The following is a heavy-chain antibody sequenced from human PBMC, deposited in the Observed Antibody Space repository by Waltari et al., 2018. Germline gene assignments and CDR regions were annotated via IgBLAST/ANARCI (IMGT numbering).Heavy chain of an antibody. J-gene: IGHJ6*03. CDR1: GGSISSSY. CDR3: ARVREQQLVRGNYYYYMDV. Sequence: QVQLQESGPGLVKPSETLSLTCTVSGGSISSSYWRWIRQPPGKGLEGIGYIYYSGSTNYNPSLKSRVTMSVDTSKNQFSLKLSSVTAADTAVYYCARVREQQLVRGNYYYYMDVWGKGTTVTVSS. CDR2: IYYSGST. D-gene: IGHD6-13*01. V-gene: IGHV4-59*12.